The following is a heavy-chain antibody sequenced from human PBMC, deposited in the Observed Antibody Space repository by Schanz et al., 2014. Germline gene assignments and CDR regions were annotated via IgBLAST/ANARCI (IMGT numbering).Heavy chain of an antibody. Sequence: EVPLLESGGGLVQPGGSLRLSCAASGSPFSIYGMSWARQAPGKGLEWVAGINWNGGSTGYADSVKGRFAISRDNAKNSLYLEMNSLRAGDTAVYYCARDTAQSCVGPSCFEYFQHWGQGTLVTVSS. D-gene: IGHD2-2*01. J-gene: IGHJ1*01. V-gene: IGHV3-20*04. CDR3: ARDTAQSCVGPSCFEYFQH. CDR1: GSPFSIYG. CDR2: INWNGGST.